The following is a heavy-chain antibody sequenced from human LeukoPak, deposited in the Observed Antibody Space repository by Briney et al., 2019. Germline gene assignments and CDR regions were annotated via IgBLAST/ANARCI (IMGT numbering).Heavy chain of an antibody. CDR3: AKCEGDDILTGYFTLGDY. V-gene: IGHV3-30*18. J-gene: IGHJ4*02. CDR1: GFTFSSYG. CDR2: ISYDGSNK. Sequence: GGSLRLSCAASGFTFSSYGMHWVRQAPGKGLEWVAVISYDGSNKYYADSVKGRFTISRDNSKNTLYLQMNSLRAEGTAVYYCAKCEGDDILTGYFTLGDYWGQGTLVTVSS. D-gene: IGHD3-9*01.